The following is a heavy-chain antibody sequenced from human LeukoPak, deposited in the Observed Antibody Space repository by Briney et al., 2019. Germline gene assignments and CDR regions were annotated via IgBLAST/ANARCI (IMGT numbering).Heavy chain of an antibody. Sequence: GGSLRLSCAASGLTVTTNCMSWVRQAPGKGLEWVSVIYSGGSTYYADSVKGRFTISRDNSNNTLYLQMNSLRAEDTAVYYCARSAYDSSGYPSYYFDYWGQGTLVTVSS. CDR3: ARSAYDSSGYPSYYFDY. CDR2: IYSGGST. CDR1: GLTVTTNC. J-gene: IGHJ4*02. V-gene: IGHV3-53*01. D-gene: IGHD3-22*01.